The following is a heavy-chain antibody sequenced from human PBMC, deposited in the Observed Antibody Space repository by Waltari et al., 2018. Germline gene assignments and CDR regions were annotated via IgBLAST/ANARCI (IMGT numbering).Heavy chain of an antibody. CDR2: IYYSGST. D-gene: IGHD4-4*01. J-gene: IGHJ6*02. Sequence: QVQLQESGPGLVKPSETLSLTCTVSGGSISSYYWSWIRQPPGKGLEWIGYIYYSGSTNYNPSLKSRVTISVDTSKNQCSLKLSSVTAADTAVYYCARVHSNYYYGMDVWGQGTTVTVSS. V-gene: IGHV4-59*01. CDR3: ARVHSNYYYGMDV. CDR1: GGSISSYY.